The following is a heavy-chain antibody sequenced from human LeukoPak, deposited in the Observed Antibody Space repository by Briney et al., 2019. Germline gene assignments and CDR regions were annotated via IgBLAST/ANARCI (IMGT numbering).Heavy chain of an antibody. CDR1: GFTFSSYG. V-gene: IGHV3-30*02. J-gene: IGHJ4*02. D-gene: IGHD3-3*01. CDR3: AKDLITILGVAGPLY. CDR2: IRYDGSNK. Sequence: PGGSLRLSCAASGFTFSSYGMHWVRQAPGKGLEWVAFIRYDGSNKYYADSVKGRFTISRDNSKNTLYLQMNSLRAEDTAVYYCAKDLITILGVAGPLYWGQGTLVTVSS.